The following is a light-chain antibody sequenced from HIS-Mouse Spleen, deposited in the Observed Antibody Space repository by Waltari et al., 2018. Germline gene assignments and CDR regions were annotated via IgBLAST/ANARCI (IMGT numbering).Light chain of an antibody. CDR2: GAS. Sequence: EIVLTQSPGTLSLSPGERATLSCRASQSVSSNYLAWYQQKPGQAPRLLIYGASSRATGIPDRFSGSGSGTDFTLTISRLEPEDFEVYYCQQYGSSPLTFGGGTKVEIK. CDR1: QSVSSNY. J-gene: IGKJ4*01. V-gene: IGKV3-20*01. CDR3: QQYGSSPLT.